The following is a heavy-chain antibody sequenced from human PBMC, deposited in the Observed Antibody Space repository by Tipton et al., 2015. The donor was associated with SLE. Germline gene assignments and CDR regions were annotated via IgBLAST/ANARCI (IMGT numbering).Heavy chain of an antibody. V-gene: IGHV3-7*01. J-gene: IGHJ5*02. CDR2: IKQDGSEK. CDR3: ATRSDGVPYH. CDR1: GISISGDG. Sequence: SLRLSCAASGISISGDGMNWVRQAPGKGLEWAATIKQDGSEKYYVDSVTGRFTISRDNAKNSLFLQTNSLRVEDMAVYYCATRSDGVPYHWGQGALVTVSS. D-gene: IGHD3-16*01.